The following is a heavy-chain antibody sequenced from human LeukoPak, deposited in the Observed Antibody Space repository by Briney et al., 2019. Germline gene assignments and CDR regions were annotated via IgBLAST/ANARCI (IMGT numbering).Heavy chain of an antibody. CDR2: INPSGGST. D-gene: IGHD2-15*01. J-gene: IGHJ6*03. CDR3: ARDQGCSGGSCYGDYYMDV. V-gene: IGHV1-46*01. Sequence: ASVKVPCKASGYTFTSYYMHWVRQAPGQGLEWMGIINPSGGSTSYAQKFQGRVTMTRDTSTSTVYMELSSLRSEDTAVYYRARDQGCSGGSCYGDYYMDVWGKGTTVTVSS. CDR1: GYTFTSYY.